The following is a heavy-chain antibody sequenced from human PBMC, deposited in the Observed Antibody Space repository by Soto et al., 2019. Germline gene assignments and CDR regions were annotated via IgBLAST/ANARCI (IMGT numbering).Heavy chain of an antibody. Sequence: QVQLVQSGAEVKKPGSSVKVSCKASGGTFSSYTISWVRQAPGQGLEWMGRIIPILGIANYAQKFQGRVTITADKSTSTAYMELSSLRSEDTAVYYCARGAGRYRYGEGAVYYFDYWGQGTLVTVSS. D-gene: IGHD5-18*01. CDR1: GGTFSSYT. V-gene: IGHV1-69*02. CDR3: ARGAGRYRYGEGAVYYFDY. CDR2: IIPILGIA. J-gene: IGHJ4*02.